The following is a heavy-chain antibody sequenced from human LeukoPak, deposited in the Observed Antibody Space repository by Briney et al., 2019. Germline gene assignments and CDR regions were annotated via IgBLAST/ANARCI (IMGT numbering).Heavy chain of an antibody. CDR1: GFTFSNYA. J-gene: IGHJ6*03. CDR2: ISSSGGNT. D-gene: IGHD1-7*01. Sequence: PGGSLRLSCGASGFTFSNYAMSWVRQAPGKGPEWVSAISSSGGNTYYAESVKGRFTISRDNSKNTLYLQMNSLRAEDTAVYYCAKRRGLELLYYYYMDVWGKGTTVTVSS. V-gene: IGHV3-23*01. CDR3: AKRRGLELLYYYYMDV.